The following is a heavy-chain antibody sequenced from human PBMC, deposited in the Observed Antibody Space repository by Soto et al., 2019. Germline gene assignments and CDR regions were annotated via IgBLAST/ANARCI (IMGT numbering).Heavy chain of an antibody. Sequence: QVQLVESGGGVVQPGRSLRLSCAASGFTFSSYGMHWVRQAPGKGLEWVAVIWYDGSNKYYADSVKGRFTISRDNSKNTLYLQMSSLRAEDTAVYYCARDRVRGPYYDILTGYYQGWYFDLWGRGTLVTVSS. CDR1: GFTFSSYG. CDR2: IWYDGSNK. D-gene: IGHD3-9*01. J-gene: IGHJ2*01. V-gene: IGHV3-33*01. CDR3: ARDRVRGPYYDILTGYYQGWYFDL.